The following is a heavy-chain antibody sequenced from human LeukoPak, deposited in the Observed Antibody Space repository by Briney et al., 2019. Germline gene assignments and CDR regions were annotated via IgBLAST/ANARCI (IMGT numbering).Heavy chain of an antibody. Sequence: GGSLRLSCAASGFSFSIYGMHWVRQAPGKGLEWVATISLDGATVYYAVSVKGRFTVSRDNSKNTLYLLLNSLTVEDTAVYYCAKKQDGTFWAGPDSWGQGTLVTVSS. J-gene: IGHJ4*02. CDR3: AKKQDGTFWAGPDS. D-gene: IGHD1/OR15-1a*01. CDR1: GFSFSIYG. V-gene: IGHV3-30*18. CDR2: ISLDGATV.